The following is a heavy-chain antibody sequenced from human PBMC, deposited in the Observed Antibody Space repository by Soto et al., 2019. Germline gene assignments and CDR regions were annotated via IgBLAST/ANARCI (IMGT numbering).Heavy chain of an antibody. CDR3: ARVGEYSSSAGWFDP. Sequence: QVQLQQWGAGLLKPSETLSLTCAVYGGSFSGYYWSWIRQPPGKGLEWIGEINHSGSTNYNPSLKGRVTISVDTSKNQFSLKLSSVTAADTAVYYCARVGEYSSSAGWFDPWGQGTLVTVSS. CDR2: INHSGST. J-gene: IGHJ5*02. D-gene: IGHD6-6*01. CDR1: GGSFSGYY. V-gene: IGHV4-34*01.